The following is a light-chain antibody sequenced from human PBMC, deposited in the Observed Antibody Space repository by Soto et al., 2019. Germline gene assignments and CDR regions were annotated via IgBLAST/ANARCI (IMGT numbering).Light chain of an antibody. V-gene: IGKV3-20*01. J-gene: IGKJ5*01. CDR1: QSVSSN. CDR3: QQYGSSPIT. Sequence: EIVLTQSPATLSLSPGERATLSCRASQSVSSNLAWYQQKPGQAPRLLIYGASTRATGIPARFSGSGYGTDFTLTISRLEPEDFAVYYCQQYGSSPITFGQGTRLEI. CDR2: GAS.